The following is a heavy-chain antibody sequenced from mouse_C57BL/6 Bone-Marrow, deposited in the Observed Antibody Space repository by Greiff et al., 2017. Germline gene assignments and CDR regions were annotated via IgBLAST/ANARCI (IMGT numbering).Heavy chain of an antibody. Sequence: EVKLMESGGGLVQSGRSLRLSCATSGFTFSDFYMEWVRQAPGKGLEWIAASRNKAHDYTTEYSASVKGRFIVSRDTSQSILYLQMNALRAEDTAIYYCARDAGCAMDYWGQGTSVTVSS. CDR2: SRNKAHDYTT. CDR1: GFTFSDFY. J-gene: IGHJ4*01. CDR3: ARDAGCAMDY. V-gene: IGHV7-1*01.